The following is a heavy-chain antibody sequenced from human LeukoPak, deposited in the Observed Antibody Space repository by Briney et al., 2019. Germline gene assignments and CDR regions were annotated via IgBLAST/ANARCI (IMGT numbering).Heavy chain of an antibody. Sequence: SGTLSLTCAVSGGSISSSNWWSWVRQPPGKGLEWIGEIYHSGSTNYNPSLKSRVTISVDKSKNQISLKLSSVTAADTAVYYCARGGAVVRGVIIKIFDYWGQGTLVTVSS. CDR1: GGSISSSNW. J-gene: IGHJ4*02. CDR2: IYHSGST. V-gene: IGHV4-4*02. CDR3: ARGGAVVRGVIIKIFDY. D-gene: IGHD3-10*01.